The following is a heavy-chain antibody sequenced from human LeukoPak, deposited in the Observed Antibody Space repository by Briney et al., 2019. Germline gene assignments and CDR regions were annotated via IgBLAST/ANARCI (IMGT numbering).Heavy chain of an antibody. J-gene: IGHJ3*02. CDR2: VDYSGST. D-gene: IGHD3-3*01. CDR3: ARAGSGYSFDI. V-gene: IGHV4-59*01. CDR1: GGSISTYY. Sequence: SETLSLTCTVSGGSISTYYWTWIRQTPGKGLEWIGYVDYSGSTNYNPFLKSRVTISVDTSENQFSLRLSSVTAADSAMYYCARAGSGYSFDIWGQGTLVTVSS.